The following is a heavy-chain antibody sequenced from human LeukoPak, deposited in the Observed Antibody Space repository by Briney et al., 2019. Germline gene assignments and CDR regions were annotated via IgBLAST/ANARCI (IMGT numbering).Heavy chain of an antibody. D-gene: IGHD6-19*01. Sequence: PGGSLRLSCAASGFTFSSYWMHWVRQAPGKGLVWVSRINSDGSSTSYADSVKGRFTISRDNAKNTLYLQMNSLRAEDTAVYYCARGRTYSWGWLVYWGQGTLVTVSS. J-gene: IGHJ4*02. CDR1: GFTFSSYW. V-gene: IGHV3-74*01. CDR3: ARGRTYSWGWLVY. CDR2: INSDGSST.